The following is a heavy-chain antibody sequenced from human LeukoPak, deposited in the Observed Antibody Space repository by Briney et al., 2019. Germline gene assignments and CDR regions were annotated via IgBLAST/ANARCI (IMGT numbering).Heavy chain of an antibody. CDR3: AFNSGSCADY. CDR1: GGSISSGGYY. Sequence: SETLSLTCTVSGGSISSGGYYWSWIRQPPGKGLEWIGYIYHSGSTYYNPSLKSRVTISVDRSKNQFSLKLSSVTAADTAVYYCAFNSGSCADYWGQGTLVTVSS. V-gene: IGHV4-30-2*01. D-gene: IGHD1-26*01. J-gene: IGHJ4*02. CDR2: IYHSGST.